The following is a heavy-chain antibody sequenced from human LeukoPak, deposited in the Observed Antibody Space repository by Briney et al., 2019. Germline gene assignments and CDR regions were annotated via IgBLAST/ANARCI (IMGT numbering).Heavy chain of an antibody. CDR3: ASTGSYLIYYFNY. J-gene: IGHJ4*02. CDR1: GGSISSSNW. V-gene: IGHV4-4*02. CDR2: LYYSGST. D-gene: IGHD1-26*01. Sequence: SETLSLTCAVSGGSISSSNWWSWVRQPPGKGLEWIGSLYYSGSTYYNPSLKSRVTISVDTSKNQFSLKLTSVTAADTAVYYCASTGSYLIYYFNYWGQGTLVTVSS.